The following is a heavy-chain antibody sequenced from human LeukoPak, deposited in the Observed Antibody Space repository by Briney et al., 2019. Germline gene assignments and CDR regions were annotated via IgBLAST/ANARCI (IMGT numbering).Heavy chain of an antibody. Sequence: GGSLRLSCAASGFTFSSYWMSWVCQAPGKGLEWVANIKKDGSEKYYVDSVKGRFTISRDNAKNSLYLQMNSLRAEDTALYYCAKDITGTPYYMDVWGKGTTVTISS. J-gene: IGHJ6*03. CDR1: GFTFSSYW. CDR3: AKDITGTPYYMDV. CDR2: IKKDGSEK. D-gene: IGHD1-20*01. V-gene: IGHV3-7*03.